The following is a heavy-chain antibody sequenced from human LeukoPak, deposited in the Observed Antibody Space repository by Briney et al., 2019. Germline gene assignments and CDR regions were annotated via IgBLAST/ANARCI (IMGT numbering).Heavy chain of an antibody. Sequence: SETLSLTCAVYGGSFSGYYWSWIRQPPGKGLEWIGEINHSGSTNYNPSLKSRVTISVDTSKNQFSLKLSSVTAADTAVYYCARALAAAGRRWFDPWGQGTLVTVSS. CDR3: ARALAAAGRRWFDP. CDR2: INHSGST. CDR1: GGSFSGYY. D-gene: IGHD6-13*01. V-gene: IGHV4-34*01. J-gene: IGHJ5*02.